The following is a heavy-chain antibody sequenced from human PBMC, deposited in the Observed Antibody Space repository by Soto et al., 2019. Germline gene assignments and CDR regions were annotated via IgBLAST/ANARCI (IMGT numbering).Heavy chain of an antibody. CDR1: GFTFSSYG. J-gene: IGHJ4*02. CDR2: ISYDGSDK. V-gene: IGHV3-30*18. Sequence: QEQLVASGGGVVQPGRALRLACAASGFTFSSYGMHWVRQAPGKGLEWVAIISYDGSDKYYADSVKGRFTISRDTSKNTLYLQMNSLRPEDTAVYYCAKDDSSGWYGGLDYWGQGTLVTVSS. D-gene: IGHD6-19*01. CDR3: AKDDSSGWYGGLDY.